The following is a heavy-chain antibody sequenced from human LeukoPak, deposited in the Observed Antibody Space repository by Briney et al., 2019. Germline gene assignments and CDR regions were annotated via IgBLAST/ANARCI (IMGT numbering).Heavy chain of an antibody. CDR3: ARRNRYYFDY. J-gene: IGHJ4*02. Sequence: PSETLSLTCTVSGRSISSYYGSWIRQPAGKGLEWIGRIYTSGSTNYNPSLKSRVTTSVDTSKNQFSLKLSSVTAADTAVYYCARRNRYYFDYWGQGTLVTVSS. D-gene: IGHD1-14*01. V-gene: IGHV4-4*07. CDR1: GRSISSYY. CDR2: IYTSGST.